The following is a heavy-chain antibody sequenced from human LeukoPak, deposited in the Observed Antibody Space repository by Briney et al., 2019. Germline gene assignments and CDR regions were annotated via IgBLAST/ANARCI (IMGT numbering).Heavy chain of an antibody. Sequence: GGSLRLSCAASGFTFSSYGMHWVRQAPGKGLEWVAVISYDGSNKYYADSVKGRFTISRDNSKNTLYLQMNSLRAEDTAVYYCAKDPYSSGWYFVGDYWGQGTLVTVSS. CDR3: AKDPYSSGWYFVGDY. CDR1: GFTFSSYG. J-gene: IGHJ4*02. V-gene: IGHV3-30*18. D-gene: IGHD6-13*01. CDR2: ISYDGSNK.